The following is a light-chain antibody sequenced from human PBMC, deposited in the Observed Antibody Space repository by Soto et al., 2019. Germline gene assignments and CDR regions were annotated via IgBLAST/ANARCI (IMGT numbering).Light chain of an antibody. V-gene: IGKV2-28*01. CDR3: MQALQAPFT. CDR1: QSLLHSNGYNY. J-gene: IGKJ4*01. CDR2: LGS. Sequence: DIVLTQSPLSLPVTPGEPASISCRSSQSLLHSNGYNYLDWYLQKPGQSPQLLIYLGSNRASGVPDRFSGSGSGTDFTLKTSRVEAEDVGVYYCMQALQAPFTFGGGTKVEIK.